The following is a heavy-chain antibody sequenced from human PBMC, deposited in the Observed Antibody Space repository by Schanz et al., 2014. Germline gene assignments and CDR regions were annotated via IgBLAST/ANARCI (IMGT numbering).Heavy chain of an antibody. J-gene: IGHJ4*02. V-gene: IGHV1-69*02. CDR2: IIPVLAIA. CDR3: ARGRTFDY. Sequence: QVQLVQSGAEVKKPGSPVKVSCKSSGGTFSSYTISWIRQAPGQGLEWMGRIIPVLAIADYAQKFQGRVIKTADKSTSTAYIELHILTSEDTAVYYCARGRTFDYWGQGTLVTVSS. CDR1: GGTFSSYT.